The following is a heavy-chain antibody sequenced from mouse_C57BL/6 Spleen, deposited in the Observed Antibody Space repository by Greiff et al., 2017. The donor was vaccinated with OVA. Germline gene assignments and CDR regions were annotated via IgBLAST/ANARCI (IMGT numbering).Heavy chain of an antibody. Sequence: VQLQQSGPGLVQPSQSLSITCTVSGFSLTSYGVHWVRQSPGKGLEWLGVIWRGGSTDYNAAFMSRLSITKDNSKSQVFFKMNSLQADDTAIYYCAKRDYYGSPYAMDYWGQGTSVTVSS. CDR2: IWRGGST. V-gene: IGHV2-5*01. CDR1: GFSLTSYG. CDR3: AKRDYYGSPYAMDY. J-gene: IGHJ4*01. D-gene: IGHD1-1*01.